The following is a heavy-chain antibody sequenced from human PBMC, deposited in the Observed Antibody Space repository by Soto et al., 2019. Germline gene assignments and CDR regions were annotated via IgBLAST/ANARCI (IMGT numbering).Heavy chain of an antibody. CDR2: ISYDGSNK. V-gene: IGHV3-30-3*01. J-gene: IGHJ3*02. CDR1: GFTFSSYA. Sequence: GGSLRLSCAASGFTFSSYAMHWVRQAPGKGLEWVAVISYDGSNKYYADSVKGRFTISRDNSKNTLYLQMNSLRAEDTAVYYCARDNFYHAFDIWGQGTMVTVSS. CDR3: ARDNFYHAFDI.